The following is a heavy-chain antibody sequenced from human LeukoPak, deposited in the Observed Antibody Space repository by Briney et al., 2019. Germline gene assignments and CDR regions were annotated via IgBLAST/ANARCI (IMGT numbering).Heavy chain of an antibody. V-gene: IGHV4-61*08. J-gene: IGHJ4*02. D-gene: IGHD3-3*01. CDR3: ARSSSASYHHAFGL. CDR1: GGSISSGGYS. CDR2: INDRGST. Sequence: PSETLSLTCAVSGGSISSGGYSWSWIRQSPGTGLEWIAFINDRGSTNYNPSLMSRVTISLDTSKSQVSLNMNSVTAADAAVYYCARSSSASYHHAFGLWGQGTLVAVSS.